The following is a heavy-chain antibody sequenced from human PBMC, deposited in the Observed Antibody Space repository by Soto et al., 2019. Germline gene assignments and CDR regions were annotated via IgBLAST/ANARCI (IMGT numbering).Heavy chain of an antibody. Sequence: GGSLRLSCAASGFTFSSYGMHWVRQAPGKGLEWVAVISYDGSNKYYADSVKGRFTISRDNSKNTLYLQMNSLRAEDTAVYYCAKDPTFGEWPSGADYWGQGTLVTVSS. D-gene: IGHD3-10*01. CDR2: ISYDGSNK. V-gene: IGHV3-30*18. CDR1: GFTFSSYG. J-gene: IGHJ4*02. CDR3: AKDPTFGEWPSGADY.